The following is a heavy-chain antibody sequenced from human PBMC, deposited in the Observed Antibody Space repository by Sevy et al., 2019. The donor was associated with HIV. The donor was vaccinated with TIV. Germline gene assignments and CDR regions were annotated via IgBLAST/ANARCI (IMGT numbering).Heavy chain of an antibody. CDR3: AKESPGYNYDSSGSLDY. D-gene: IGHD3-22*01. V-gene: IGHV3-23*01. CDR2: ISGSAYST. CDR1: VFTFNTYA. Sequence: GGSLRLSCAASVFTFNTYAMSWVRQAPGKGLEWVSGISGSAYSTYYADSVKGRFTISRDNSKNTRSLQMNSLRAEDTAVYYCAKESPGYNYDSSGSLDYWGQGTLVNVSS. J-gene: IGHJ4*02.